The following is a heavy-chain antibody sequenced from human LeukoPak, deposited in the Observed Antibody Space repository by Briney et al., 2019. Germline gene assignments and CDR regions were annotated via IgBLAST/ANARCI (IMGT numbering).Heavy chain of an antibody. V-gene: IGHV4-59*01. D-gene: IGHD1-14*01. CDR3: TSGGMASGDY. CDR1: GGSINSYY. J-gene: IGHJ4*01. CDR2: IYYSGST. Sequence: SETLSLTCTVSGGSINSYYWSWIRQPPGKGLEWIGYIYYSGSTNYNPSLKSRVTISRDTSKNQFSLKLRSVTAADTAVYYCTSGGMASGDYWGNGTLVTVSS.